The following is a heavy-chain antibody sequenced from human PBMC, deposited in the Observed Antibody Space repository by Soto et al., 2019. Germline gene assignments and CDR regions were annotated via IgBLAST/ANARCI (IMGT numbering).Heavy chain of an antibody. CDR2: ISSSSSYI. Sequence: GGSLRLSCAASGFTFSSYSMNWVRQAPGKGLEWVSSISSSSSYIYYADSVKGQYTISRDNSKNTLYLKMNRLRAEDTAVYYCAKGPPYYFDYWGQGTLVTVSS. CDR3: AKGPPYYFDY. J-gene: IGHJ4*02. CDR1: GFTFSSYS. V-gene: IGHV3-21*04.